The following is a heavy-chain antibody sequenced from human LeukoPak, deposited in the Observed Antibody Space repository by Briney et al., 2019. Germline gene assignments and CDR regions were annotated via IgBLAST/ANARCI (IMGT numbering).Heavy chain of an antibody. J-gene: IGHJ6*03. CDR3: ARDPLGSGSVFYYYYYMDV. D-gene: IGHD3-10*01. CDR1: GFTFSDYY. V-gene: IGHV3-11*04. CDR2: ISSSGSTI. Sequence: PGGSLRLSCAASGFTFSDYYMSWIRQAPGKGLEWVSYISSSGSTIYYADSVKGRFTISRDNAKNSLYLQMNSLRAEDTAVYYCARDPLGSGSVFYYYYYMDVWGKGTTVTISS.